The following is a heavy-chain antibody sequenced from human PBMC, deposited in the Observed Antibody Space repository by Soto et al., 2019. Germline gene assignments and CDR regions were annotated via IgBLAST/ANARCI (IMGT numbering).Heavy chain of an antibody. D-gene: IGHD5-18*01. V-gene: IGHV3-23*01. J-gene: IGHJ6*02. CDR2: ISGSGGST. Sequence: EVQLLESGGGLVQPGGSLRLSCAASGFTFSSYAMSWVRQAPGKGLEWVSAISGSGGSTYYADSVKGRFTISRDNSKNSLYLQMNSLRAEDTAVYYCARDPVDTAMVTGYYYYYGMDVWGQGTTVTVSS. CDR3: ARDPVDTAMVTGYYYYYGMDV. CDR1: GFTFSSYA.